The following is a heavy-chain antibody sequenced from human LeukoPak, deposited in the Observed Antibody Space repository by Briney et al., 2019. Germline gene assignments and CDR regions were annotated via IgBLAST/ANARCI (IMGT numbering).Heavy chain of an antibody. Sequence: ASVKVSCKASGYTFTSYDLHWVRQAPGRGLEWMGVINPSGGRASYAQKFQGRVTMTRDTSITTAYMELSKLRSADTAVYYCARDLGDSSGPGTFDIWGQGTLVTVPS. J-gene: IGHJ3*02. CDR1: GYTFTSYD. CDR2: INPSGGRA. D-gene: IGHD3-22*01. CDR3: ARDLGDSSGPGTFDI. V-gene: IGHV1-46*01.